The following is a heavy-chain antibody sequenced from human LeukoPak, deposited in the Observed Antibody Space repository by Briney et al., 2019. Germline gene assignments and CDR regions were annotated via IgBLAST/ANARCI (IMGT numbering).Heavy chain of an antibody. D-gene: IGHD1-26*01. CDR3: ARDGSVGSYYYYMDV. J-gene: IGHJ6*03. V-gene: IGHV4-59*01. CDR1: GGSISSYY. Sequence: SSETLSLTCTVSGGSISSYYWSWIRQPPGKGLEWIGYIYYSGSTNYNPSLKSRVTISEDTSKNQFSLKLSSVTAADTAVYYCARDGSVGSYYYYMDVWGKGTTVTVSS. CDR2: IYYSGST.